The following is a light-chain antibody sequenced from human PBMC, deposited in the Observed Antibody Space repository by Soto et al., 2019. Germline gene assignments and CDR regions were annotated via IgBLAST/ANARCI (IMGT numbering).Light chain of an antibody. J-gene: IGKJ2*01. CDR2: DAS. CDR3: QQYDNLPYT. Sequence: DIQMTQSPSSLSASVGDRVTITCQESQDISNSLNWYQQKPGKAPKLLIYDASNLETGVPSRFSGSGSGTDFTFTISSLQPEDSATYYFQQYDNLPYTFGQGTKREI. CDR1: QDISNS. V-gene: IGKV1-33*01.